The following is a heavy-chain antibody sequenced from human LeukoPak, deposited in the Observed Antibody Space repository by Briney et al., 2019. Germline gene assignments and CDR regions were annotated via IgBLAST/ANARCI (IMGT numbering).Heavy chain of an antibody. CDR1: GYTFTSYY. V-gene: IGHV1-69*13. D-gene: IGHD2-15*01. CDR3: ARGCSGGSCYSSGFDP. CDR2: IIPIFGTA. J-gene: IGHJ5*02. Sequence: SVKVSCKASGYTFTSYYMHWVRQAPGQGLEWMGGIIPIFGTANYAQKFQGRVTITADESTSTAYMELSSLRSEDTAVYYCARGCSGGSCYSSGFDPWGQGTLVTVSS.